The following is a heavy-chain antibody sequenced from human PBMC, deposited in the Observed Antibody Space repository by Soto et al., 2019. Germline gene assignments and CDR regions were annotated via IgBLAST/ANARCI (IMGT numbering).Heavy chain of an antibody. J-gene: IGHJ4*02. CDR3: AKGSASTRPYYFDS. Sequence: PGGSLRLSCAASGFTFSSYAMSWVRQAPGKGLEWVSAISGSGGSTYYADSVKGRFTISRDHSKNTLYLQMSSLRAEDTALYFCAKGSASTRPYYFDSWGPGTLVTVSS. D-gene: IGHD6-6*01. V-gene: IGHV3-23*01. CDR1: GFTFSSYA. CDR2: ISGSGGST.